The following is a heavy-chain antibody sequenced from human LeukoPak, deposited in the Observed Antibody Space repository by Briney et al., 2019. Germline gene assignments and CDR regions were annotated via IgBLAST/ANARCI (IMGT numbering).Heavy chain of an antibody. J-gene: IGHJ3*02. V-gene: IGHV4-59*08. CDR1: GGSFSNDY. CDR2: IYFSGST. Sequence: SETLSLTCTVSGGSFSNDYWNWIRQPPGRGLEWIGYIYFSGSTNYNPSLKSRLTISVDTSKNQFTLRLNSVTAADTAVYYCARRSSSLLPYSHAFDIWGQGTVVTVSS. CDR3: ARRSSSLLPYSHAFDI. D-gene: IGHD3-22*01.